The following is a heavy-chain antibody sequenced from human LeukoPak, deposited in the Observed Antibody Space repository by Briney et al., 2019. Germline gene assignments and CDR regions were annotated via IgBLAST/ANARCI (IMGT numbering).Heavy chain of an antibody. CDR3: VKRSGLYFDY. D-gene: IGHD1-26*01. V-gene: IGHV3-64D*09. J-gene: IGHJ4*02. CDR1: GFTFSSCA. CDR2: ISSNGGNT. Sequence: GGSLRLSCSGSGFTFSSCAIHCVRQAPGKGLQYVSGISSNGGNTYNADSVKGRFTISRDNSKNTVDLQMSSLRAEDTAVYYCVKRSGLYFDYWGEGTLVTVSS.